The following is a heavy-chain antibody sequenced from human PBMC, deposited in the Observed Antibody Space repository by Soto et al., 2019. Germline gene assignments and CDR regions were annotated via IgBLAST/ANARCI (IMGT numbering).Heavy chain of an antibody. J-gene: IGHJ6*02. D-gene: IGHD3-16*01. CDR3: ARDVFDTYGMDV. CDR2: ISSNGGST. Sequence: EVQLVESGGGLVQPGGSLRLSCAASGFTFSSYAVHWVRQAPGKGLEYVSAISSNGGSTYYANSVKGRFTISRDNSKNTLYLQMGSLRAEDMAVYYCARDVFDTYGMDVWGQGTTVTVSS. V-gene: IGHV3-64*01. CDR1: GFTFSSYA.